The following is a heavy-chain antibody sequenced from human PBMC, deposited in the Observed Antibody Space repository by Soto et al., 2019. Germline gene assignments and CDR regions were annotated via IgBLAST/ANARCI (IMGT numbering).Heavy chain of an antibody. CDR1: GFTVSSYA. V-gene: IGHV3-23*01. Sequence: PGGSLRLSCTASGFTVSSYAMSWVRQAPGKGLEWVSSINGGGGTTNYADSVKGRFTISRDNSKNTLYLQMNSLRAEDTAVYFCAKVVCTSNCNDYWGQGTLVTVSS. J-gene: IGHJ4*02. D-gene: IGHD2-8*01. CDR3: AKVVCTSNCNDY. CDR2: INGGGGTT.